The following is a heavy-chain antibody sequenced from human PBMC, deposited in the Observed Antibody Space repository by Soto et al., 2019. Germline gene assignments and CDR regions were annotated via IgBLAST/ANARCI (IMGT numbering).Heavy chain of an antibody. CDR1: GGSISSYY. CDR3: ERGRPGAWLDP. CDR2: IYYSGST. J-gene: IGHJ5*02. Sequence: SETLSLTCTVSGGSISSYYWSWIRQPPGKGLEWIGYIYYSGSTNYNPSLKSRVTISVDTSKNQFSLKLSSVTAADTAVYYCERGRPGAWLDPWGQGTLVTISS. V-gene: IGHV4-59*01.